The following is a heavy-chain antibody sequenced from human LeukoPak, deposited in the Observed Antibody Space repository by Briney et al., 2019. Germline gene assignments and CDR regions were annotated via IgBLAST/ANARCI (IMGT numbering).Heavy chain of an antibody. Sequence: EASVKVSCKVSGYSLNELSMHWVRQAPGKGLEWMGGFDPEAGKTVCAEKLDGRLTVTDDTTTDTAYMQLSSLRLEDTAVYYCATDMVGYCGGVTCYSEAYWGQGSLVTVSS. CDR3: ATDMVGYCGGVTCYSEAY. D-gene: IGHD2-21*01. CDR1: GYSLNELS. V-gene: IGHV1-24*01. CDR2: FDPEAGKT. J-gene: IGHJ4*02.